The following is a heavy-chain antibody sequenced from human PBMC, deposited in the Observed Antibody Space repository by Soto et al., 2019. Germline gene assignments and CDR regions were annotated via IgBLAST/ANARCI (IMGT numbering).Heavy chain of an antibody. D-gene: IGHD3-3*01. CDR3: ARAATTFGVVNY. Sequence: QVQLVQSGAEVKKPGSSVKVSCKASGGTFSSYTISWVRQAPGQGLEWMGRIIPILGIANYAQKFQGRVTITADKSTSTAYMEVSSLRSEDTAVYYCARAATTFGVVNYWGQGTLVTVSS. J-gene: IGHJ4*02. CDR2: IIPILGIA. V-gene: IGHV1-69*02. CDR1: GGTFSSYT.